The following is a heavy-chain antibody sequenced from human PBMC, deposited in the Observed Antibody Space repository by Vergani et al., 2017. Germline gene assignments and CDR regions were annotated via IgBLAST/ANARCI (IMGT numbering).Heavy chain of an antibody. D-gene: IGHD3-10*01. V-gene: IGHV3-7*01. CDR1: GFTFSSYW. CDR2: IKQDGSEK. CDR3: AKGSGTYYNDRAYFDY. J-gene: IGHJ4*02. Sequence: EVQLVESGGGLVQPGGSLRLSCAASGFTFSSYWMSWVRQAPGKGLEWVANIKQDGSEKYYVDSVKGRFTISRDNAKNSLYLQMNSLRAEDTAVYYCAKGSGTYYNDRAYFDYWGQGTLVTVSS.